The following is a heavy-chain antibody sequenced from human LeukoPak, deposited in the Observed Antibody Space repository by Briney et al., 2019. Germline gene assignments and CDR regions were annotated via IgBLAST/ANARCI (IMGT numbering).Heavy chain of an antibody. CDR3: ARGTTRLCPDY. V-gene: IGHV4-38-2*01. D-gene: IGHD1-7*01. J-gene: IGHJ4*02. CDR1: GYAISSGYY. CDR2: FYPGGST. Sequence: SETLSLTCAVSGYAISSGYYWGWIRQPPGKGLEWIGSFYPGGSTYYNPSLKGRVTMSVDTSKNQFSLNLSPVTAADTAVYYCARGTTRLCPDYWGQGTLVIVSS.